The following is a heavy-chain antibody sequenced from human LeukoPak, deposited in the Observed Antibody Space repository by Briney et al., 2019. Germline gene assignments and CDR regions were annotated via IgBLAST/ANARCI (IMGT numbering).Heavy chain of an antibody. CDR1: GGTFNTYA. D-gene: IGHD2-2*01. CDR2: AIPILAKQ. Sequence: SVRVSSEASGGTFNTYAISWVRQAPGQGREWMGGAIPILAKQTYAEKFQGRVTITRDDSSSTAYMELNSLRSDDTAVYYCAKSLSSCSSTGCPSPYYYYMDVWGEGTTVTVSS. CDR3: AKSLSSCSSTGCPSPYYYYMDV. J-gene: IGHJ6*03. V-gene: IGHV1-69*05.